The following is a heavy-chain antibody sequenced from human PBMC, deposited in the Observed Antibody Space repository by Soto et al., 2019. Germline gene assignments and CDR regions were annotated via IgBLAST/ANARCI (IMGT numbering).Heavy chain of an antibody. V-gene: IGHV5-51*01. CDR3: ARPVMVRGASLFDY. D-gene: IGHD3-10*01. J-gene: IGHJ4*02. CDR1: GYSVTSYW. CDR2: IYPGDSDT. Sequence: GESLKISCKGSGYSVTSYWMGWVRQMPGKGLEWMGIIYPGDSDTRYSPSFQGQVTISADKSISTAYLQWSSLKASDTAMYYCARPVMVRGASLFDYWGQGTLLTVSS.